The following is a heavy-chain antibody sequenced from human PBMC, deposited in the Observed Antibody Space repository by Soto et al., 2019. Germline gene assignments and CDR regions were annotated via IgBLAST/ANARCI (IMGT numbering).Heavy chain of an antibody. J-gene: IGHJ4*02. V-gene: IGHV4-39*01. D-gene: IGHD3-10*01. CDR3: ARHRIEVVWRGFDF. CDR2: SSYNGGT. Sequence: SETLSLTCTVSTDSSSFTNSYWGWIRQPPGKGLQWIGSSSYNGGTFYNPSLKGRVVISFDTSKKQSFLQVTSVTAADTAVYFCARHRIEVVWRGFDFWGQGSPVTVSS. CDR1: TDSSSFTNSY.